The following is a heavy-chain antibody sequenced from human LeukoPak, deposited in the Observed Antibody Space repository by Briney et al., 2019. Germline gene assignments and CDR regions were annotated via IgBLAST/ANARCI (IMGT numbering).Heavy chain of an antibody. D-gene: IGHD3-22*01. Sequence: SETLSLTCTVSGGSISNSSYYWGWIRQPPGKGLEWIGSIYYSGSTNYNPSLKSRVTMSVDTSKNQFSLKLSSVTAADTAVYYCARDLGSSGYRYYFDYWGQGTLVTVSS. J-gene: IGHJ4*02. CDR2: IYYSGST. CDR3: ARDLGSSGYRYYFDY. V-gene: IGHV4-39*07. CDR1: GGSISNSSYY.